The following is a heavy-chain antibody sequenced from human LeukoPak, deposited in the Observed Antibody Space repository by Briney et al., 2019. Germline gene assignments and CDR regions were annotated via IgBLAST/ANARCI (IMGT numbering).Heavy chain of an antibody. Sequence: PGGSLRLSCAASGFTFNSYSMNWFRQAPGKGLEWVSSISSSSRFIYYADSVKGRFTISRDNAKNSLYLQMNSLRAEDTAVYYCARDLYSSSDYWGQGTLVTVSS. V-gene: IGHV3-21*01. CDR3: ARDLYSSSDY. CDR1: GFTFNSYS. CDR2: ISSSSRFI. D-gene: IGHD6-13*01. J-gene: IGHJ4*02.